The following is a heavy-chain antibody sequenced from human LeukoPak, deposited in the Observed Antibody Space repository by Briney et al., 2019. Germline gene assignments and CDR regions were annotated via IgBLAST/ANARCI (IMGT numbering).Heavy chain of an antibody. D-gene: IGHD5-18*01. Sequence: ASQTVSLTSSVGTYSSYAMRWVRQAPGQGHEWEGRVIPTLGIANYAQSFQGRVTITADKSTGTAYMQLSSLRSEDTAVYYCAREYGGGYSYGYYYWGQGTLFSVSS. CDR3: AREYGGGYSYGYYY. CDR2: VIPTLGIA. V-gene: IGHV1-69*04. J-gene: IGHJ4*02. CDR1: VGTYSSYA.